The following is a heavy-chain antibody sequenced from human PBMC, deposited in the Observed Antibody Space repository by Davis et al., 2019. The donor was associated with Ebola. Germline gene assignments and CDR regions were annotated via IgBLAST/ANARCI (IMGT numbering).Heavy chain of an antibody. D-gene: IGHD5-24*01. J-gene: IGHJ3*01. CDR3: SRVRSVWAPATNDAFDV. Sequence: GGSLRLSCAASRLSFGSYTMHWVRQAPGKGLEWVSLISHTGNDKYYADSVKGRFTISRDNSKNTLYLEMNRLSPVDTCVYYCSRVRSVWAPATNDAFDVWGQGTMVTVSS. CDR1: RLSFGSYT. CDR2: ISHTGNDK. V-gene: IGHV3-30*04.